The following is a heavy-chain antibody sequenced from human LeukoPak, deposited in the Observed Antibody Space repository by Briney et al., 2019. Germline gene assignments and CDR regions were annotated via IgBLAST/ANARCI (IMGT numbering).Heavy chain of an antibody. CDR2: MNPNSGNT. CDR3: ARGRGYSGYDYVDY. D-gene: IGHD5-12*01. CDR1: GYTFTSYA. V-gene: IGHV1-8*03. Sequence: GASVKVSCKASGYTFTSYAMNWVRQAPGQGLEWMGWMNPNSGNTGYAQKFQGRVTITRNTSISTAYMELSSLRSEDTAVYYCARGRGYSGYDYVDYWGQGTLVTVSS. J-gene: IGHJ4*02.